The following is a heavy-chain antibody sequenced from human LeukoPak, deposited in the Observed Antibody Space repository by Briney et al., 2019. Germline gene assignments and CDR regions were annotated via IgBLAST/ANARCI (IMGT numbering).Heavy chain of an antibody. J-gene: IGHJ4*02. CDR2: IYYSGST. Sequence: PSETLSLTCTVSGGSISSYYWSWIRQPPGKGLEWIGYIYYSGSTNYNPSLKSRVTISVDTSKNQFSLKLSSVTAADTAVYYCARKRDGGNPLGYWGQGTLVTVSS. V-gene: IGHV4-59*01. D-gene: IGHD4-23*01. CDR3: ARKRDGGNPLGY. CDR1: GGSISSYY.